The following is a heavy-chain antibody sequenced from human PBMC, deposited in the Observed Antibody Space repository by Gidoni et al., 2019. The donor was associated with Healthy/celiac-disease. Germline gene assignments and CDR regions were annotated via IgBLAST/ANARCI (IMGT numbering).Heavy chain of an antibody. J-gene: IGHJ4*02. Sequence: QLQLQESGPGLVKPSETLSLTCTVSGGSISSSSYYWGWIRQPPGKGLEWIGSSYYSGSTYYNPSIKSRGTISVDTSKNQFSLKRSSVTAADTAVYYCASGRHCSGGSCYSFSFDYWGQGTLVTVSS. CDR3: ASGRHCSGGSCYSFSFDY. CDR2: SYYSGST. V-gene: IGHV4-39*01. D-gene: IGHD2-15*01. CDR1: GGSISSSSYY.